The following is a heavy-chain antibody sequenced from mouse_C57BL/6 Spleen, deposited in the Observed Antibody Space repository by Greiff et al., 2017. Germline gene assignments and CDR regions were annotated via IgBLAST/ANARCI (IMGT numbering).Heavy chain of an antibody. D-gene: IGHD1-1*02. V-gene: IGHV1-64*01. Sequence: VQLQQSGAELVKPGASVKLSCKASGYTFTSYWMHWVKQRPGQGLEWIGMIHPNSGSTNYNEKFKSKATLTVDKSSSTAYMQLSSLTSEDSAVYYCARKGWEVSFDYWGQGTTLTVSS. J-gene: IGHJ2*01. CDR2: IHPNSGST. CDR1: GYTFTSYW. CDR3: ARKGWEVSFDY.